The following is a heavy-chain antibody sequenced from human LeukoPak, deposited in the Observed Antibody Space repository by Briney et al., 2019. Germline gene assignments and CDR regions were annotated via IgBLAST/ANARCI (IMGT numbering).Heavy chain of an antibody. CDR3: ARATWITIFGVVSHFDY. CDR1: GGSFSGYY. CDR2: INHSGST. V-gene: IGHV4-34*01. Sequence: PSETLSLTCAVYGGSFSGYYWSWIRQPAGKGLEWIGEINHSGSTNYNPSLKSRVTISVDTSKNQFSLKLSSVTAADTAVYYCARATWITIFGVVSHFDYWGQGTLVTVSS. D-gene: IGHD3-3*01. J-gene: IGHJ4*02.